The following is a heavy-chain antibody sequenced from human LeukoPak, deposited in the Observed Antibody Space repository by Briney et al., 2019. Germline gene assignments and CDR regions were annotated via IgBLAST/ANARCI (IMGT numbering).Heavy chain of an antibody. CDR3: ARGVDCGGGSCYPMQY. CDR1: GYTFIAYY. V-gene: IGHV1-2*02. D-gene: IGHD2-15*01. J-gene: IGHJ4*02. Sequence: ASVKVSCKASGYTFIAYYLHWVRQAPGQGLEWMGWVNPASGGTKYAQKFQGRVTMTRDTSISTAYMDLNRLRSDDTAVYYCARGVDCGGGSCYPMQYWGQGTLVTVSS. CDR2: VNPASGGT.